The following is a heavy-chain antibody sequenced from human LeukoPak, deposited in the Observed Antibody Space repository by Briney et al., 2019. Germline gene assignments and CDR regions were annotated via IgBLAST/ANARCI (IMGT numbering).Heavy chain of an antibody. D-gene: IGHD6-13*01. V-gene: IGHV3-21*06. Sequence: GGSLRLSCAASGFTFRSYSMKWVRQAPGKGLEWVSSISSSSSYIYYADSVKGRFTISRDNAKNLLYLQMNSLRAEDTAVYYCARYSDTGYSSSWYSTPFDYWGQGTLVTVSS. CDR1: GFTFRSYS. CDR2: ISSSSSYI. J-gene: IGHJ4*02. CDR3: ARYSDTGYSSSWYSTPFDY.